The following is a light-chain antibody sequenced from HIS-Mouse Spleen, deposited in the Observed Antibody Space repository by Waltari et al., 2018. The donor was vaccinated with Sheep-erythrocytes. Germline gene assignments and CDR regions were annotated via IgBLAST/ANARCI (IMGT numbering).Light chain of an antibody. Sequence: QAALTQPASVSGSPGQSITISCTGTSSDVGRYNLVSWYQQHPGKAPKHMIYEGSKRTSGVSTRFPVSRYGNTSSLTLSGLQAEDEADYYCCSYAGSSTPWVFGGGTKLTVL. CDR2: EGS. J-gene: IGLJ3*02. CDR3: CSYAGSSTPWV. CDR1: SSDVGRYNL. V-gene: IGLV2-23*01.